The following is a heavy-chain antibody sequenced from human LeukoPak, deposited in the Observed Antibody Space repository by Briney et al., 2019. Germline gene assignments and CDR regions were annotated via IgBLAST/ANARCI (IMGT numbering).Heavy chain of an antibody. Sequence: KSSETLSLTCTVSGGSISSSSYYWGWIRQPPGKGLEWIGSIYYSGSTYYNPSLKSRVTIPVDTSKNQFSLKLSSVTAADTAVYYCATRIRITMVRGVFDPWGQGTLVTVSS. V-gene: IGHV4-39*07. CDR2: IYYSGST. CDR1: GGSISSSSYY. D-gene: IGHD3-10*01. CDR3: ATRIRITMVRGVFDP. J-gene: IGHJ5*02.